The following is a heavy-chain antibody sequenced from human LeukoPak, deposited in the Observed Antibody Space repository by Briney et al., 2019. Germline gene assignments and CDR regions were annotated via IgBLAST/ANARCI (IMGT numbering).Heavy chain of an antibody. CDR1: GYTFTGYY. Sequence: ASVKVSCKASGYTFTGYYMHWVRQVPGQGLEWMGWINPNSGGTNYAQKFQGRVTMTRDTSISTAYMELSRLRSDDTAVYYCARETSITMVRGGGLDYWGQGTLVTVSS. V-gene: IGHV1-2*02. CDR3: ARETSITMVRGGGLDY. CDR2: INPNSGGT. J-gene: IGHJ4*02. D-gene: IGHD3-10*01.